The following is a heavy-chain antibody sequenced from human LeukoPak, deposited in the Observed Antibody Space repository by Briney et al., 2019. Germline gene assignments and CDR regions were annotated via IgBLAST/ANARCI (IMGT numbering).Heavy chain of an antibody. V-gene: IGHV5-10-1*01. CDR3: ARSGVAAVRGALGMDV. D-gene: IGHD6-25*01. CDR2: IDPSDSYT. CDR1: GNSFTGYW. Sequence: GESLKISCQASGNSFTGYWISWVRQMPGKGLEWMGRIDPSDSYTNYSPSFQGHVTISADKSITTAYLQWSSLKASDTAMYYCARSGVAAVRGALGMDVWGQGTTVTVSS. J-gene: IGHJ6*02.